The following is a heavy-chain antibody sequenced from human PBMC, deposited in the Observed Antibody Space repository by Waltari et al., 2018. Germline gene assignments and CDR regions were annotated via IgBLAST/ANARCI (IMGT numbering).Heavy chain of an antibody. J-gene: IGHJ4*02. V-gene: IGHV4-59*01. CDR2: VYYTGTT. CDR1: GGYISGYY. Sequence: QVHLQESGPGLVKPSETLSLTRAAPGGYISGYYWSWIRQPPGKGLECIGYVYYTGTTHYNPSLKSRVTMSVDTSANQFSLKLASVTAADTAVYYCARERGYDGFDFWGQGTLATVSS. CDR3: ARERGYDGFDF. D-gene: IGHD3-16*01.